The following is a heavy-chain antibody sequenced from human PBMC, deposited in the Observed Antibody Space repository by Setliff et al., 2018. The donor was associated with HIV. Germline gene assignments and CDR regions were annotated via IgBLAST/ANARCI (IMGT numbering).Heavy chain of an antibody. CDR3: AIGLLTGEIDY. V-gene: IGHV3-23*01. D-gene: IGHD3-9*01. Sequence: GGSLRLSCAASGFTFSSYAMSWVRQAPGKGLEWVSAISGSGGSTYYADSVKGRFTISRDNAKNSLYLQMNSLRSEDTAVYYCAIGLLTGEIDYWGQGTLVTVSS. CDR1: GFTFSSYA. J-gene: IGHJ4*02. CDR2: ISGSGGST.